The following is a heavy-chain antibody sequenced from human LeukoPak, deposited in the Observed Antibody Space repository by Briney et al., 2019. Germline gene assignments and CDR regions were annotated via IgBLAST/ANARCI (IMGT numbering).Heavy chain of an antibody. J-gene: IGHJ1*01. D-gene: IGHD3-22*01. V-gene: IGHV4-31*03. CDR1: GGSISSGGYF. CDR3: ASVSYDTSLQH. CDR2: IYYSGST. Sequence: SQTLSLTCTVSGGSISSGGYFWSWIRQPPGKALEWIGYIYYSGSTYYNPSLKGRVTISVDTSKNQFSLRLSSATAADTSIYYCASVSYDTSLQHWGQGTLVTVSS.